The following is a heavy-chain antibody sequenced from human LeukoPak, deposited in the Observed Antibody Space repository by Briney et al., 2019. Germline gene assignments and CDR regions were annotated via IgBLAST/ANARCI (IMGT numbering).Heavy chain of an antibody. CDR3: ARAYHDSTGLDY. V-gene: IGHV3-11*04. Sequence: GGSLRLSCAASGLTISDYYMRWIRQAPGKGLEWVSYIDRSGSAIYYADSVKGRFTISRDNAKNSLFLQMNSLRAEDTAVYYCARAYHDSTGLDYWGRGTLVTVSA. CDR1: GLTISDYY. D-gene: IGHD3-9*01. J-gene: IGHJ4*02. CDR2: IDRSGSAI.